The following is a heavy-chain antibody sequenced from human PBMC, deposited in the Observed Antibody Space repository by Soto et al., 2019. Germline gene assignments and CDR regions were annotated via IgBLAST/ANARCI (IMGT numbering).Heavy chain of an antibody. J-gene: IGHJ5*02. Sequence: GASVKVSCKASGFTFTSSAMQWVRQARGQRLEWIGWIVVGSGNTNYAQKFQERVTITRDMSTSTAYMELSSLRSEDTAVYYCAADSESNPYCGGDCYGFDPWGQGTLVTVSS. CDR1: GFTFTSSA. CDR2: IVVGSGNT. V-gene: IGHV1-58*02. D-gene: IGHD2-21*01. CDR3: AADSESNPYCGGDCYGFDP.